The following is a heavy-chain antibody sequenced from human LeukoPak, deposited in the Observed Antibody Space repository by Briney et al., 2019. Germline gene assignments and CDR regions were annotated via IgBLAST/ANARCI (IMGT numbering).Heavy chain of an antibody. J-gene: IGHJ4*02. V-gene: IGHV3-33*08. CDR1: GFTFNSYW. Sequence: GGSLRLSCAASGFTFNSYWMSWVRQAPGKGLEWVAVIWYDGSNKYYADSVKGRFTISRDNSKNTLYLQMNSLRAEDTAVYYCARENAYYDILTGYYYFDYWGQGTLVTVSS. CDR2: IWYDGSNK. D-gene: IGHD3-9*01. CDR3: ARENAYYDILTGYYYFDY.